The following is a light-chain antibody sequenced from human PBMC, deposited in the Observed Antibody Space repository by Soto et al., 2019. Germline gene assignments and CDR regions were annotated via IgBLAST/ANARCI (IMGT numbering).Light chain of an antibody. CDR3: QQYEAVVT. CDR2: STS. J-gene: IGKJ1*01. V-gene: IGKV3-20*01. Sequence: EIVLTQSPGTLSLSPGDRATLSCRASQSLSVSYIAWYQQKPGQAPRLLIYSTSTRAAGIPDRFTGRGSGTHFPLAISRLEPEDFAVYYCQQYEAVVTFGQGTKVEI. CDR1: QSLSVSY.